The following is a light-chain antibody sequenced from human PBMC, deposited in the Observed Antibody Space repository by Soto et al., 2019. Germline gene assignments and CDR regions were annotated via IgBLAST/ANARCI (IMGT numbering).Light chain of an antibody. CDR1: PSVTNY. CDR2: GAF. Sequence: EIVLTQSPATLSLSPGERATLSCRASPSVTNYLAWYQQKPGQPPRLLLYGAFNRAAGIPARFSGRGSGTDFTLTISSLEPEDSAVYYCQQRNIWPPVTFGQGTRLEIK. V-gene: IGKV3-11*01. CDR3: QQRNIWPPVT. J-gene: IGKJ5*01.